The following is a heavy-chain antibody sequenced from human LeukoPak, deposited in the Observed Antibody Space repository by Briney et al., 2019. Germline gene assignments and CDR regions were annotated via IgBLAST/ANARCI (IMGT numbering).Heavy chain of an antibody. V-gene: IGHV3-23*01. Sequence: GGSLRLSCAASGLTFSNYAMNWARQAPGKGLEWVSSIRGNGGSTYYAASVKGRFIISRDNSKNTLYLEMNGLRAEDTAVYHCAKDWDTTLVLDAFDMWGQGILVAVSS. D-gene: IGHD4-23*01. CDR2: IRGNGGST. CDR3: AKDWDTTLVLDAFDM. J-gene: IGHJ3*02. CDR1: GLTFSNYA.